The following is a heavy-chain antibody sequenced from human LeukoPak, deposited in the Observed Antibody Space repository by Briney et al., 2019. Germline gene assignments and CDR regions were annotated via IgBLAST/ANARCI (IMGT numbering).Heavy chain of an antibody. CDR1: GYTFTSNY. CDR3: ARDNSVRDEAWWFNP. D-gene: IGHD5-24*01. Sequence: ASVKASCKAFGYTFTSNYMHWVRQAPGQGPEWMGVISPSGGSTTYAQKFQGRVTLTRDMPTSTDYLELSSLRSEDTAVYYCARDNSVRDEAWWFNPWGQGTLVTVSS. V-gene: IGHV1-46*01. J-gene: IGHJ5*02. CDR2: ISPSGGST.